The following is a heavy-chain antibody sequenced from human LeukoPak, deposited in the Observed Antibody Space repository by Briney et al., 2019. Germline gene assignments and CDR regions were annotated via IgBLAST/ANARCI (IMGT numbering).Heavy chain of an antibody. CDR1: GGTFSSYA. CDR2: IIPIFGTT. J-gene: IGHJ4*02. CDR3: ATRKLGNDY. Sequence: SVKVSCKTSGGTFSSYAITWVRQTPGQGLEWMGGIIPIFGTTNYAQKFQDRVAITADKSTSTAYMKLSSLRSEDTAVYYCATRKLGNDYWGQGTLVTVSS. V-gene: IGHV1-69*06. D-gene: IGHD7-27*01.